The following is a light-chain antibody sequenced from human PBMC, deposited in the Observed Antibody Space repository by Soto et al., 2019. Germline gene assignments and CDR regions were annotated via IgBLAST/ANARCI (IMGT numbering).Light chain of an antibody. CDR1: QTVVSD. Sequence: EKVMTQSPATLSVSPGERATLSCRASQTVVSDVAWYQQKPGQAPRLLIYDASTRATDIPARFSGSGYGTDFTLTISSLQPEDFAVYYCHQYSTWPLTFGGGTKVEI. CDR3: HQYSTWPLT. J-gene: IGKJ4*01. V-gene: IGKV3-15*01. CDR2: DAS.